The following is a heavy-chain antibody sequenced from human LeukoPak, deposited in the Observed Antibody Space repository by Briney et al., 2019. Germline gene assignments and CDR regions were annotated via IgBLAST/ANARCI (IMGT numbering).Heavy chain of an antibody. Sequence: GGSLRLSCAASGFTFSSYSMNWVRQAPGKGLEWVSSISSSSSYIYYADSVKGRFTISRDNAKNSLYLQMNSLRAEDTAVYYCARDRRGGSYYFDYWGQGTLVTVSS. CDR3: ARDRRGGSYYFDY. CDR1: GFTFSSYS. D-gene: IGHD1-26*01. V-gene: IGHV3-21*01. CDR2: ISSSSSYI. J-gene: IGHJ4*02.